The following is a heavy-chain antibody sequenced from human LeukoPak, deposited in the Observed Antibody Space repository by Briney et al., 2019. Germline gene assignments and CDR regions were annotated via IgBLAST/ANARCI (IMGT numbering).Heavy chain of an antibody. CDR1: GFPFNRYC. J-gene: IGHJ6*03. CDR3: AKNGDRGAYCSSGSCYPYYYYYMDV. D-gene: IGHD2-15*01. V-gene: IGHV3-23*01. CDR2: VSRSGGNT. Sequence: GGSVTLPCTASGFPFNRYCMSWLRQSPGRALEWVSAVSRSGGNTYYADSVKGRFPIYRDYSKHTLSLNMNCLRAEDTAINYCAKNGDRGAYCSSGSCYPYYYYYMDVWGKGTTVTISS.